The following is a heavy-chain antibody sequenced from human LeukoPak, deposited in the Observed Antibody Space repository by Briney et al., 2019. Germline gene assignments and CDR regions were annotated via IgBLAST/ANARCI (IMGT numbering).Heavy chain of an antibody. J-gene: IGHJ4*02. CDR1: GFMSKIHA. Sequence: GGSPRPSRAASGFMSKIHAMSWVCEGPGEGLGWVSTISVDGGSTYSADTVKGRFTISRDNSKNKLYLQMNSLRAEDTAVYYYAKDPIGGSYYGGDSWGQGTLVTVFS. CDR2: ISVDGGST. CDR3: AKDPIGGSYYGGDS. V-gene: IGHV3-23*01. D-gene: IGHD3-3*01.